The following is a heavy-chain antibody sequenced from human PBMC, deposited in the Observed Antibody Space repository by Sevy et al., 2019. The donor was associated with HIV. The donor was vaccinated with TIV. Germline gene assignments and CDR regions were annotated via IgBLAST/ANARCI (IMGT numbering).Heavy chain of an antibody. CDR3: ATYSDYGGAFDP. CDR2: INPNSGGT. D-gene: IGHD5-12*01. J-gene: IGHJ5*02. V-gene: IGHV1-2*02. Sequence: ASVKVSCKASGYSFTGHYIHWFRQAPGQGLEWMGWINPNSGGTKFAQKFQGRVTMTRDTSISTAYMELSRLKSDDTAVFYCATYSDYGGAFDPWGRGTLVTVSS. CDR1: GYSFTGHY.